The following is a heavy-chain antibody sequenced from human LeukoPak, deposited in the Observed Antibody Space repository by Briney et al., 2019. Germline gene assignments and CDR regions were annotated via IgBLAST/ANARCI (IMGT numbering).Heavy chain of an antibody. J-gene: IGHJ4*02. D-gene: IGHD3-22*01. CDR2: INTNTGRP. Sequence: ASVKVSCKASGYTFTSYGMNWVRQAPGQGLEWMGWINTNTGRPTYAQDFTGRFVFSLDTSISTAYLQISSLKAEDTAVYYCARDGYYDSSGYYPEHFDYWGQGTLVTVSS. V-gene: IGHV7-4-1*02. CDR1: GYTFTSYG. CDR3: ARDGYYDSSGYYPEHFDY.